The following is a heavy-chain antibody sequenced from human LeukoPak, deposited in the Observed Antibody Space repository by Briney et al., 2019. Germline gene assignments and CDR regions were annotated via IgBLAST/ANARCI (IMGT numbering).Heavy chain of an antibody. D-gene: IGHD4-17*01. CDR2: ISSSGNTI. Sequence: GGSLRLSCAASGFTFSSYEFNWVRQVPGKGLEWISYISSSGNTIYYADSVKGRFTVSRDNAKNSLFLQMNGLRAEDTAIYYCARERIYGDYFDYWGQGALVTVSS. CDR1: GFTFSSYE. CDR3: ARERIYGDYFDY. J-gene: IGHJ4*02. V-gene: IGHV3-48*03.